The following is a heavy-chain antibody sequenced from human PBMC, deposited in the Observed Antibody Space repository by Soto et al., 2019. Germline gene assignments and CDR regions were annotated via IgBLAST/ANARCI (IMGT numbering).Heavy chain of an antibody. V-gene: IGHV3-30-3*01. J-gene: IGHJ6*02. D-gene: IGHD1-26*01. CDR2: ISYDGSNK. Sequence: PGGSLRLSCAASGFTFSSYAMHWVRQAPGKGLEWVAVISYDGSNKYYADSVKGRFTISRDNSKNTLYLQMNSLRAEDTAVYYCARDPIVGAWYYYYGMDVWGQGTTVTVSS. CDR1: GFTFSSYA. CDR3: ARDPIVGAWYYYYGMDV.